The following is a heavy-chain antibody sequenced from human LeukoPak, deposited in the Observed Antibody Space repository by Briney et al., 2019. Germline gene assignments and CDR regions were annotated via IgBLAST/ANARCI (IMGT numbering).Heavy chain of an antibody. CDR3: ARAASITILGVALGFDP. CDR2: ISSSGSTI. CDR1: GFTFSSYE. Sequence: PGGSLRLSCAASGFTFSSYEMNWVRQAPGKGLEWVSYISSSGSTIYYADSVKGRFTISRDNAKNSLYLQMNSLRAEDTAVYYCARAASITILGVALGFDPWGQGTLVTVSS. J-gene: IGHJ5*02. D-gene: IGHD3-3*01. V-gene: IGHV3-48*03.